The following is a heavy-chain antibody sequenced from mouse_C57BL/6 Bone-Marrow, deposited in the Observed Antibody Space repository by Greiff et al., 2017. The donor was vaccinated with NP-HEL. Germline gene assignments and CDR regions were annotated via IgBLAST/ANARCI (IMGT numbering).Heavy chain of an antibody. CDR2: ISRGSSTT. D-gene: IGHD1-1*01. Sequence: EVKLVESGGGLVKPGGSLKLSCAASGFTFSDYGMHWVRQAPEKGLEWVGYISRGSSTTYYADTVKGRSTLYRDNAKNTLFLQMTSLKSEDTAMYYWARDYGHWYFDVWGTGTTVTVSS. CDR3: ARDYGHWYFDV. J-gene: IGHJ1*03. CDR1: GFTFSDYG. V-gene: IGHV5-17*01.